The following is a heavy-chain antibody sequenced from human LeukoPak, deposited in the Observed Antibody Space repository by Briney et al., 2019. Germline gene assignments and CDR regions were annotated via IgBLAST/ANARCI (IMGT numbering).Heavy chain of an antibody. CDR3: AKDMNTAMVHTLDY. Sequence: PGGSLRLSCAASGFTFSSYWMSWVRQAPGKGLEWLANIKQDGSEKYYADSVKGRFTISRDNSKNSLYLQMNSLRTEDTALYYCAKDMNTAMVHTLDYWGQGTLVTVSS. CDR2: IKQDGSEK. D-gene: IGHD5-18*01. J-gene: IGHJ4*02. CDR1: GFTFSSYW. V-gene: IGHV3-7*03.